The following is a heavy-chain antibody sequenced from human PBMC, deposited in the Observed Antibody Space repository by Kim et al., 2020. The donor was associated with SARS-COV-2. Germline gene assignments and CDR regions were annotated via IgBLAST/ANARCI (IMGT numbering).Heavy chain of an antibody. D-gene: IGHD4-17*01. V-gene: IGHV1-69*13. CDR3: AREMTTVTTFDP. J-gene: IGHJ5*02. Sequence: SVKVSCKASGGTFSSYAISWVRQAPGQGLEWMGGIIPIFGTANYAQKFQGRVTITADESTGTAYMELSSLRSEDTAVYYCAREMTTVTTFDPWGQGTLVTVSS. CDR2: IIPIFGTA. CDR1: GGTFSSYA.